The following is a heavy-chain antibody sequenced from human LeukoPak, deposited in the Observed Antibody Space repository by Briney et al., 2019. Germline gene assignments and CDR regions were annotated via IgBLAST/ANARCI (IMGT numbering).Heavy chain of an antibody. CDR2: ISSSSSTM. V-gene: IGHV3-48*01. CDR3: ARAAKDIVATITEFDY. CDR1: GFTFSSYS. D-gene: IGHD5-12*01. Sequence: LSGGSLRLSCAASGFTFSSYSMNWVRQAPGKGLEWVSYISSSSSTMYYADSVKGRFTISRDNAKNSLYLQMNSLRAEDTAVYYCARAAKDIVATITEFDYWGQGTLVTVSS. J-gene: IGHJ4*02.